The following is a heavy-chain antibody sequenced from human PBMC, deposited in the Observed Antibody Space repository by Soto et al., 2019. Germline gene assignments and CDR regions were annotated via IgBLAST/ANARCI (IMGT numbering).Heavy chain of an antibody. D-gene: IGHD3-22*01. V-gene: IGHV4-39*07. J-gene: IGHJ5*02. Sequence: LSLTCTVTGDSISSRSYYWGWIRQPPGKGLEWIGSIYYSGSTYNNPSLRSRVSMSIDTSKDQFSLKLKSVTAADTAVYYCARDALVGYDSSGYYGGGWFDPWGQGTLVTVSS. CDR2: IYYSGST. CDR3: ARDALVGYDSSGYYGGGWFDP. CDR1: GDSISSRSYY.